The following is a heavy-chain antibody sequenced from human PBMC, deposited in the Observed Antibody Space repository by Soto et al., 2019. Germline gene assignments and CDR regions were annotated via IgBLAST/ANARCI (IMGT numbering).Heavy chain of an antibody. V-gene: IGHV4-34*01. D-gene: IGHD3-3*01. Sequence: PSETLSLTCAVYGGSFSGYYWGWIRQPPCKGLEWIGEINHSGSTNYNPSLKSRVTISVDTSKNQFSLKLSSVTAADTAVYYCARSLSSAYYDFWSGPPRRWFDPWGQGTLVTVSS. CDR1: GGSFSGYY. J-gene: IGHJ5*02. CDR2: INHSGST. CDR3: ARSLSSAYYDFWSGPPRRWFDP.